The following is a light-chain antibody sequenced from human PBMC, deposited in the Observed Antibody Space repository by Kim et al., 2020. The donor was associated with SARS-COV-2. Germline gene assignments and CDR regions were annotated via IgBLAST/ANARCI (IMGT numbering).Light chain of an antibody. CDR1: NVGSKT. CDR2: YDG. V-gene: IGLV3-21*04. CDR3: QVWDTDTVRVV. Sequence: SYELTQPPSVSVAPEKTASITCGGNNVGSKTVHWYQHKPGQAPVMVLYYDGERPSGIPERFSGSNSGNTATLTIVGVDAGDEAVYYCQVWDTDTVRVVFGGGTQLTVL. J-gene: IGLJ2*01.